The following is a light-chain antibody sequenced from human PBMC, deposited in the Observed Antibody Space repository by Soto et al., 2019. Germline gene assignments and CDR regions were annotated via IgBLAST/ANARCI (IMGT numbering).Light chain of an antibody. Sequence: QSALTQPPSASGSPGQSVTISCTGTSNDVGGYNFVSWYQQHPGKAPKLMIFEVSKRPSGVPDRFSGSKSGSTASLTVSGLQAEDEAEYYCSSYAGNNIYYVFGTGTRVTVL. J-gene: IGLJ1*01. CDR1: SNDVGGYNF. V-gene: IGLV2-8*01. CDR2: EVS. CDR3: SSYAGNNIYYV.